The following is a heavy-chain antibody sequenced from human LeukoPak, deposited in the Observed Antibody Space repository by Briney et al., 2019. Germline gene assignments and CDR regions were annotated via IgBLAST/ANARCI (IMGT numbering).Heavy chain of an antibody. CDR2: ISSSGSTI. Sequence: GGSLRLSCAASGFTFSSYEMNWVRQAPGKGLDWVSYISSSGSTIYYADSVKGRFTISRDNAKNSLYLQMNSLRAEDTALYYCARDQGGYGYNWFDPWGQGTLVTVSS. V-gene: IGHV3-48*03. D-gene: IGHD5-12*01. CDR3: ARDQGGYGYNWFDP. J-gene: IGHJ5*02. CDR1: GFTFSSYE.